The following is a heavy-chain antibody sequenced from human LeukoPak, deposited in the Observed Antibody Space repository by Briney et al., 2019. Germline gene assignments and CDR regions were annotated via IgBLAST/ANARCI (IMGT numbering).Heavy chain of an antibody. V-gene: IGHV1-18*01. J-gene: IGHJ6*03. CDR1: GYTFTSYG. CDR2: ISAYNSNT. D-gene: IGHD2-15*01. CDR3: ARVLLGLLLYGSYYMDV. Sequence: ASVKVSCKASGYTFTSYGISWVRQAPGQGLEWMGWISAYNSNTNYAQKLQGRVTMTTDTSTSTAYMELRSLRSDDTAVYYCARVLLGLLLYGSYYMDVWGKGTTVTVSS.